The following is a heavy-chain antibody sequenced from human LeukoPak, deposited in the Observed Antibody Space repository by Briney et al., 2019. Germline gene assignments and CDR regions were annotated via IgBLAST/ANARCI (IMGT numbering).Heavy chain of an antibody. Sequence: ASVKVSCKASGYAFTGYYMHWVRQAPGQGLEWMGWINPNSGGTNYAQKFQGWVTMTRDTSISTAYMELSRLRSDDTAVYYCARAPGYSSGWYYFDYWGQGTPVTVSS. D-gene: IGHD6-19*01. CDR3: ARAPGYSSGWYYFDY. CDR2: INPNSGGT. J-gene: IGHJ4*02. CDR1: GYAFTGYY. V-gene: IGHV1-2*04.